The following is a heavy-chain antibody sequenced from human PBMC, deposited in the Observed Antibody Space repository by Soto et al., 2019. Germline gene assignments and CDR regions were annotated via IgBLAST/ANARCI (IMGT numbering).Heavy chain of an antibody. D-gene: IGHD3-10*01. CDR3: VRAHALGFSNWFDP. V-gene: IGHV4-61*01. CDR2: IYYSGTT. J-gene: IGHJ5*02. CDR1: GGPLSSGSYY. Sequence: SETLSLTCTVSGGPLSSGSYYWSWIRQSPGQGLEWIGYIYYSGTTKYNPSLKSRVSISVDTSKNQFSLRLTSLSAADTAVYYCVRAHALGFSNWFDPWGRGTLVTVSS.